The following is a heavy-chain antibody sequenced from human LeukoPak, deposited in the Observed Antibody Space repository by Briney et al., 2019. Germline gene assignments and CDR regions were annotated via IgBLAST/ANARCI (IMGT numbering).Heavy chain of an antibody. CDR3: GNLDTPMGY. V-gene: IGHV3-74*01. CDR2: IKSDGSTT. D-gene: IGHD5-18*01. Sequence: PGGSLRLSCAASGFXFSSYWMHWVRQAPGKGLVWVSRIKSDGSTTTYADSVKGRFTISRDNAKNTLYLQMNSLRAEDTAVYYCGNLDTPMGYWGQGTLVTVSS. J-gene: IGHJ4*02. CDR1: GFXFSSYW.